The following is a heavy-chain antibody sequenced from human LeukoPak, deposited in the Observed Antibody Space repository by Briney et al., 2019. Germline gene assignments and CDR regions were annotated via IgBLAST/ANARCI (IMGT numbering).Heavy chain of an antibody. CDR2: INHSGYT. CDR1: GVPFSNYY. Sequence: SETLSLTCAVSGVPFSNYYWSWVRQSPEKGLEWIGEINHSGYTNYNPSLKSRVTISIDTSKNQFSLMLTSETAGGSGVYFCTRAVAGHPDWGQGTLVTVSS. D-gene: IGHD6-19*01. CDR3: TRAVAGHPD. V-gene: IGHV4-34*01. J-gene: IGHJ4*02.